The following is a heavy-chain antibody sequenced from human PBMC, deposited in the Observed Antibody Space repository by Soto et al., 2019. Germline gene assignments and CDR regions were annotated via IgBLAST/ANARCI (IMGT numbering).Heavy chain of an antibody. V-gene: IGHV1-18*04. CDR1: GYTFTKYD. CDR3: VRQYFDFWTDYPDFDY. J-gene: IGHJ4*02. CDR2: ISANSGSA. D-gene: IGHD3-3*01. Sequence: GASVKVSCKASGYTFTKYDISWVRQAPGQGLEWLGLISANSGSASYSEKFQGRVTMSTDTPTTTAYLELRSLRSDDTAVYYCVRQYFDFWTDYPDFDYWGQGTLVTVSS.